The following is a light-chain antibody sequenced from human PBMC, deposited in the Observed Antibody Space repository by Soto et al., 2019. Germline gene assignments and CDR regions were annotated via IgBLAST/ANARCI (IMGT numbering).Light chain of an antibody. CDR3: QQYDNLPPV. Sequence: DIQMTQSPSSLSASVGDRVTITCQASQDISNYLNWYQQKPGKAPKLLIYDASNLETGVPSRFSGSGSGTDFPFPFSSLQPEDIATYYCQQYDNLPPVFGQGTKLEIK. J-gene: IGKJ2*01. V-gene: IGKV1-33*01. CDR2: DAS. CDR1: QDISNY.